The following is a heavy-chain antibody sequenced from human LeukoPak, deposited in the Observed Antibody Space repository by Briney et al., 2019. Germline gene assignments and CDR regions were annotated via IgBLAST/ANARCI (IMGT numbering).Heavy chain of an antibody. J-gene: IGHJ4*02. Sequence: GGSLRLSCAASGFSFSTYTMNWVRQAPGKGLEWVSSISSSSAYIYYADSVKGRFTISRDNDKNSLYLQMNSLRAEDTAVYYCATELTFNYWGQGTLVTVSS. CDR1: GFSFSTYT. CDR3: ATELTFNY. CDR2: ISSSSAYI. V-gene: IGHV3-21*01.